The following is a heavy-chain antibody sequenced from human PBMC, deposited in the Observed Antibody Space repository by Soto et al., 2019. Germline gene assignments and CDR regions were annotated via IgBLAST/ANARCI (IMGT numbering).Heavy chain of an antibody. Sequence: GGSLRLSCAASGFTFSSYAMHWVRQAPGKGLEWVAVISYGGSNKYYADSVKGRFTISRDNSKNTLYLQMNSLRAEDTAVYYCERVPTGKYGVWNYWGQGTLVTVSS. V-gene: IGHV3-30-3*01. J-gene: IGHJ4*02. CDR3: ERVPTGKYGVWNY. D-gene: IGHD2-8*01. CDR2: ISYGGSNK. CDR1: GFTFSSYA.